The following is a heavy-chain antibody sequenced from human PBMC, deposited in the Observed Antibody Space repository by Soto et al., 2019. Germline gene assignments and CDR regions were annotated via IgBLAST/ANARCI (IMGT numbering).Heavy chain of an antibody. V-gene: IGHV4-34*01. Sequence: SETLSLTCAVYGGSFSGYYWSWIRQPPGKGLEWIGEINHSGSTNYNPSLKSRVTISVDTSKNQFSLKLSSVTAADTAVYYCARARVYYGSGSYFRWFDPWGQGTLVTVSS. CDR2: INHSGST. CDR3: ARARVYYGSGSYFRWFDP. J-gene: IGHJ5*02. D-gene: IGHD3-10*01. CDR1: GGSFSGYY.